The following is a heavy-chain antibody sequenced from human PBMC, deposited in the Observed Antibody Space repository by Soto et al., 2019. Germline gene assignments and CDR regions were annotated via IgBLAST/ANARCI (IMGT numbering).Heavy chain of an antibody. J-gene: IGHJ4*02. D-gene: IGHD5-12*01. CDR1: GGSISSGGYY. V-gene: IGHV4-31*03. CDR2: IYYSGST. Sequence: SETLSLTCPVSGGSISSGGYYWGCIRQHAGKGLEWIGYIYYSGSTYYNPSLKSRVTISVDTSKNQFSLKLSSVTAADTAVYYCAREPTSRYDSYYFDYWGQGTLVTVSS. CDR3: AREPTSRYDSYYFDY.